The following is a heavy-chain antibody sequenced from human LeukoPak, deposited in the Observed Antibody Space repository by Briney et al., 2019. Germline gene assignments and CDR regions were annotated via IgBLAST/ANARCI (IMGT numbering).Heavy chain of an antibody. CDR2: INTDGNTR. J-gene: IGHJ4*02. Sequence: PGGSLRLSCATSGFTFSTSWMHWGRQAPGKGLVWVSRINTDGNTRDYADSVKGRFTISRDNAKSTLYLQMNSLRAEDTAVYFCAKDRPNYYGSNGHYYRRDGDYWGQGTLVTVSS. CDR1: GFTFSTSW. CDR3: AKDRPNYYGSNGHYYRRDGDY. V-gene: IGHV3-74*01. D-gene: IGHD3-22*01.